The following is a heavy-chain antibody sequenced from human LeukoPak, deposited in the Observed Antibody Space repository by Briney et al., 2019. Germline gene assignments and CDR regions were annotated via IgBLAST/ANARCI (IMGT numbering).Heavy chain of an antibody. Sequence: GRSLRLSCVGSGFTFRSYGIHWVCQAPGKGLEWVEVIWYDGSNKYHADSVKGRFTISRDNSKNTLYLQMNSLGADDTAVYYCARVSGLGTNEYYQYWGQGTLVTVRS. CDR1: GFTFRSYG. CDR3: ARVSGLGTNEYYQY. J-gene: IGHJ1*01. V-gene: IGHV3-33*01. CDR2: IWYDGSNK. D-gene: IGHD3-10*01.